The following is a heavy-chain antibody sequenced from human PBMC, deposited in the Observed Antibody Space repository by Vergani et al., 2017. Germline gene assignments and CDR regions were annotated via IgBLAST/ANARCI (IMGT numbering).Heavy chain of an antibody. CDR2: IYHSGGA. CDR1: GGSITSSSYY. CDR3: ARTESFILRYFHWAL. D-gene: IGHD3-9*01. V-gene: IGHV4-39*01. Sequence: QLHLQESGPGLVKPSETLSLTCTVSGGSITSSSYYWGWIRQPPGKGLEWIGNIYHSGGAYYNPSLKGRVTISVDTSKNQFSLEVTSVTAAYTAIYFCARTESFILRYFHWALWGQGALVAVCS. J-gene: IGHJ4*02.